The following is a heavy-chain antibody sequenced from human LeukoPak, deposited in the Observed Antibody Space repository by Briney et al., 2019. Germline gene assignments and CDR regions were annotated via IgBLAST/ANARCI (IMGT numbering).Heavy chain of an antibody. J-gene: IGHJ2*01. Sequence: GGYLRLSCAASGFTVSSNYMSWVRQAPGKGLEWVSVIYSGGSTYYADSVKGRFTISRDNSKNTLYLQMNSLRAEDTAVYYCARAPPTTVYWYFDLWGRGTLVTVSS. D-gene: IGHD4-17*01. CDR3: ARAPPTTVYWYFDL. CDR1: GFTVSSNY. V-gene: IGHV3-66*02. CDR2: IYSGGST.